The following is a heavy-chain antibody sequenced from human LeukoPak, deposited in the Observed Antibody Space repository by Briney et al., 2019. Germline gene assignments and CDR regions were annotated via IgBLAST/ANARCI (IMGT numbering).Heavy chain of an antibody. CDR1: GGTFIIYA. CDR2: IIPFFGTA. D-gene: IGHD5-12*01. V-gene: IGHV1-69*13. J-gene: IGHJ4*02. CDR3: ATTLIVAIAPPRTNYFYY. Sequence: AAVKVSFKASGGTFIIYAISWVRQAPGQGVEWMGGIIPFFGTANYAQKFQRRVTIPPDASTSTAYIELSSLRSEDTAVYYCATTLIVAIAPPRTNYFYYSGQGTLVTVSS.